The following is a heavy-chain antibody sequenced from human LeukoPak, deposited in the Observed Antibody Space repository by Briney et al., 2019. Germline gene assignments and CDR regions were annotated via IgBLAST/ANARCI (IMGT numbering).Heavy chain of an antibody. J-gene: IGHJ4*02. CDR3: AVYYYDSSGYSFPYDY. Sequence: PSETLSLTSAVYGGSFSGYYWSWIRQPPGKGLEWIGEINHSGITNYNPSLKSRVTISVDTSKNQFSLKLSSVTAADTAVYYCAVYYYDSSGYSFPYDYWGQGTLVTVPS. CDR1: GGSFSGYY. V-gene: IGHV4-34*01. CDR2: INHSGIT. D-gene: IGHD3-22*01.